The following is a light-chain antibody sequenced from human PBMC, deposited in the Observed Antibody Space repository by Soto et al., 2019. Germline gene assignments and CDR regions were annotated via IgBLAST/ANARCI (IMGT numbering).Light chain of an antibody. CDR1: SSDVGSYNL. CDR3: CSYAGSRTHVL. J-gene: IGLJ2*01. Sequence: QSVLIQPASVSGSPGQSITISCIGTSSDVGSYNLVSWYQQHPGKAPKVLIYEVSERPSGVSNRFSGSKSGNTASLTISGLQAEDEAEYYCCSYAGSRTHVLFGGGTKVTVL. V-gene: IGLV2-23*02. CDR2: EVS.